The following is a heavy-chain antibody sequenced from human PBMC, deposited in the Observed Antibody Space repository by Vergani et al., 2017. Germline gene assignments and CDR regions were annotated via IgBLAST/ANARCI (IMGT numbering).Heavy chain of an antibody. J-gene: IGHJ6*03. V-gene: IGHV1-69*08. CDR2: IIPILGIA. CDR1: GGTFSSYT. CDR3: ARDRPWYDILTGYSYYYYYMDV. D-gene: IGHD3-9*01. Sequence: QVQLVQSGAEVKKPGSSVKVSCKASGGTFSSYTISWVRQAPGQGLEWMGRIIPILGIANYAQKFQGRVTITADKSTSTAYMELSSLRSEDTAVYYCARDRPWYDILTGYSYYYYYMDVWGKGTTVTVSS.